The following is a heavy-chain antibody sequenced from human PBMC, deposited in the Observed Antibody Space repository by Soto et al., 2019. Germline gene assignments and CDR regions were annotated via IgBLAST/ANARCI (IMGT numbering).Heavy chain of an antibody. CDR1: GGSISSYY. CDR3: SGAYYDNSGYSAAG. V-gene: IGHV4-59*01. Sequence: PSETLSLTCTASGGSISSYYWSWIRQPPGKGLEWIGYIYYSDSINYNPSLKIRGIISDDTSKNQFFLMLSSVTGADTAVYYCSGAYYDNSGYSAAGWGKGILVTVSS. J-gene: IGHJ4*02. CDR2: IYYSDSI. D-gene: IGHD3-22*01.